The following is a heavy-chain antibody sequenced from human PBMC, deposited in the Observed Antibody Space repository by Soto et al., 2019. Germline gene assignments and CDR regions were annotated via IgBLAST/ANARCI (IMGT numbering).Heavy chain of an antibody. V-gene: IGHV3-21*01. CDR1: GFTFSSYS. Sequence: GGSLRLSCAASGFTFSSYSMNWVRQAPGKGLEWVSSISSSSSYIYYADSVKGRFTISRDNAKNSLYLQMNSLRAEDTAVYYCARVPRYYRGGSCYSQGSWFDPWGQGTLVTVSS. CDR3: ARVPRYYRGGSCYSQGSWFDP. CDR2: ISSSSSYI. J-gene: IGHJ5*02. D-gene: IGHD2-15*01.